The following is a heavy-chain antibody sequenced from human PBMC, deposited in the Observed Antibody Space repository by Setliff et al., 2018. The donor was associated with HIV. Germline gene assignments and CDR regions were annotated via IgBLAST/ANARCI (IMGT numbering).Heavy chain of an antibody. J-gene: IGHJ6*03. CDR3: ARLRVVTIFGVAHQARGYRDV. V-gene: IGHV4-39*01. D-gene: IGHD3-3*01. CDR2: IYYSGST. CDR1: GDSISSSSFY. Sequence: PSGPLSLPCTVSGDSISSSSFYWGWIRQPPGKGLECIGTIYYSGSTHYNPSLKRRVTISLDTSKHPFSLKLTSVTAADTAGYDGARLRVVTIFGVAHQARGYRDVWGKGTTVTVSS.